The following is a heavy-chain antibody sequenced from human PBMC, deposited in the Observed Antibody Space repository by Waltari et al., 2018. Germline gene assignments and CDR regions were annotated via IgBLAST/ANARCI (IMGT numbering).Heavy chain of an antibody. J-gene: IGHJ4*02. CDR3: ARARDSNSPEASKFDS. CDR1: GFTFNSYG. CDR2: IWYDGSNK. Sequence: QVHLVESGGGVVQPGRSLRLSCAASGFTFNSYGMHWVRQAPGKGLEWVAVIWYDGSNKYYADSVKGRFTISRDNSKNTLYLQLNSLRAEDTAVYYCARARDSNSPEASKFDSWGQGTLVTVSS. V-gene: IGHV3-33*01. D-gene: IGHD3-22*01.